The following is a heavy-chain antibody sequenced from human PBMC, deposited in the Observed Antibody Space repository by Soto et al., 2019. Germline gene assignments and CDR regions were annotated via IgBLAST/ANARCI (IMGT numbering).Heavy chain of an antibody. CDR2: VKSKSQSFTT. V-gene: IGHV3-72*01. CDR3: ATSLGY. J-gene: IGHJ4*02. Sequence: GGSLRLSCAASGFTFSNAWMNWVRQAPGKGLEWVGRVKSKSQSFTTEYAASVTGRFSISRDDFQKSLYLHMTSLKTEDTAVDYCATSLGYWGLGTLVTVSS. CDR1: GFTFSNAW.